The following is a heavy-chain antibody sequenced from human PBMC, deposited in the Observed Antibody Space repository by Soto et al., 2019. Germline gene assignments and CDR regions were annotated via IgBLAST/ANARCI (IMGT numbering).Heavy chain of an antibody. CDR1: GFTLSDYA. CDR3: AKDRRGGEYPAFDL. J-gene: IGHJ3*01. Sequence: DVHLLESGGGLVQPGGSLRLSCVASGFTLSDYAMGWVRQAPGKGLEWVSLIRGDGGATYYARSLEGRLTISRDTSENALYLQMNSLRVEDTALYYCAKDRRGGEYPAFDLWGQGTLVTVSS. CDR2: IRGDGGAT. V-gene: IGHV3-23*01. D-gene: IGHD2-21*01.